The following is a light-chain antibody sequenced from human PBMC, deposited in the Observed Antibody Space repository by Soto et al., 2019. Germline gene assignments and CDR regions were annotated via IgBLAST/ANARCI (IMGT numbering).Light chain of an antibody. CDR2: AAS. CDR3: QQSYSTPLT. Sequence: DIQMTQSPSSLSASVGDSVTITCRPNQSISNFLNWYQQKPGKAPELLISAASSLLSGVPSRFSGTGSGTDFTLTISSLQPEDFATYYCQQSYSTPLTFGGGTKVEIK. CDR1: QSISNF. V-gene: IGKV1-39*01. J-gene: IGKJ4*01.